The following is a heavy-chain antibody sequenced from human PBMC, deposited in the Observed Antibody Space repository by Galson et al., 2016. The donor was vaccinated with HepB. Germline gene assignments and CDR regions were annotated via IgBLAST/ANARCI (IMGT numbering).Heavy chain of an antibody. CDR3: VRTAPLPDSCFDY. J-gene: IGHJ4*02. D-gene: IGHD2-2*01. CDR1: GLSLTTTEMR. V-gene: IGHV2-70*04. CDR2: IDWDDDK. Sequence: PALVKPTQTLTLTCTFSGLSLTTTEMRVSWIRQPPGKALEWLARIDWDDDKLYSTTLKTRLTISKETSKNQVVLTMTNMDPVDTATYYFVRTAPLPDSCFDYWDQGTPVTVSS.